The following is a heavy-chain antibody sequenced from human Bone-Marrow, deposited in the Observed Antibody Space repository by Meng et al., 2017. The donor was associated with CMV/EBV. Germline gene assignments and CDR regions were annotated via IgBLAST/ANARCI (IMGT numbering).Heavy chain of an antibody. D-gene: IGHD1-26*01. J-gene: IGHJ6*02. CDR2: ISWNSGSI. Sequence: GGSLRLSCAGSGFIFDDYAMHWVRQAPGKGLEWVSGISWNSGSIGYADSVKGRFTISRDNAKNSLYLQMNSLRAEDTALHYCAKDKYSGTPGGMYAWGQGTTVTVSS. CDR1: GFIFDDYA. V-gene: IGHV3-9*01. CDR3: AKDKYSGTPGGMYA.